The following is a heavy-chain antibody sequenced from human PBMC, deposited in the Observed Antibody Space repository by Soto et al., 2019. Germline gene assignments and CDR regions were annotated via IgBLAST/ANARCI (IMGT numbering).Heavy chain of an antibody. J-gene: IGHJ4*02. CDR1: GGSFSGYY. D-gene: IGHD5-12*01. CDR3: ARVVATITDLFDY. CDR2: INHSGST. V-gene: IGHV4-34*01. Sequence: SETLSLTCAVYGGSFSGYYWSWIRQPPGKGLEWIGEINHSGSTNYNPSLKSRVTISVDTSKNQFSLKLSSVTAADTAVYYCARVVATITDLFDYWGQGTLVTVSS.